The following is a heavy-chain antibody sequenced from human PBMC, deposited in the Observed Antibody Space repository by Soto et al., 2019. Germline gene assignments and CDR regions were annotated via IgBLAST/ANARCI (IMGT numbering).Heavy chain of an antibody. CDR2: LSTSGGST. D-gene: IGHD1-7*01. V-gene: IGHV3-23*01. CDR1: GFTFNNYA. CDR3: VKNWASGTTLRTSFDY. J-gene: IGHJ4*02. Sequence: GGSLRLSCAASGFTFNNYAMSWVRQAPGKGLEWVSALSTSGGSTYYADSVKGRFTISRDNSQNTLYLQMNSLRADDTALYYCVKNWASGTTLRTSFDYWGQGTLVTVSS.